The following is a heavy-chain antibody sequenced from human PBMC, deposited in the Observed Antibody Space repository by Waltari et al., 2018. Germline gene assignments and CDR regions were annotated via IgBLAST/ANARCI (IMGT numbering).Heavy chain of an antibody. J-gene: IGHJ4*02. CDR1: GDRIYSNSAA. Sequence: QVQLQQSGPGLVKPSQTLSLTCAISGDRIYSNSAAWNWIRQSPSRGLEWLGRTYYRSKWYNDYAVSVKSRITINPDTSKNQFSLQLNSVTPEDTAVYYCARAFLGLDGYSYGPFDYWGQGTLVTVSS. CDR2: TYYRSKWYN. V-gene: IGHV6-1*01. D-gene: IGHD5-18*01. CDR3: ARAFLGLDGYSYGPFDY.